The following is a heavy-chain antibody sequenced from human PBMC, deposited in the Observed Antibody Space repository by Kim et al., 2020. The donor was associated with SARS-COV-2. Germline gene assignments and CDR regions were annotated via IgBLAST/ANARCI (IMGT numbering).Heavy chain of an antibody. V-gene: IGHV3-23*01. D-gene: IGHD3-22*01. CDR1: GFTFSSYA. J-gene: IGHJ4*02. Sequence: GGSLRLSCAASGFTFSSYAMSWVRQAPGKGLEWVSAISGSGGSTYYADSVKGRFTISRDNSKNTLYLQMNSLRAEDTAVYYCAKRGATYDSSPPDYYFDYWGQGTLVTVSS. CDR2: ISGSGGST. CDR3: AKRGATYDSSPPDYYFDY.